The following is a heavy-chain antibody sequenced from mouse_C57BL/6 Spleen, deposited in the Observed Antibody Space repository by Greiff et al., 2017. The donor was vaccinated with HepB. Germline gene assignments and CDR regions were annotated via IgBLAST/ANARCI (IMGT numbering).Heavy chain of an antibody. CDR2: INPNNGGT. J-gene: IGHJ2*01. Sequence: VQLQQSGPELVKPGASVKISCKASGYTFTDYYMNWVKQSHGKSLEWIGDINPNNGGTSYNQKFKGKATLTVDKSSSTAYMELRSLTSEDSAVYYCARGVNLRDDYWGQGTTLTVSS. CDR1: GYTFTDYY. V-gene: IGHV1-26*01. D-gene: IGHD2-1*01. CDR3: ARGVNLRDDY.